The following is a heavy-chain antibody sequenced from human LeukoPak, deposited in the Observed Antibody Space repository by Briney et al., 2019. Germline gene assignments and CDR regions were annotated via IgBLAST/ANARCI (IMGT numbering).Heavy chain of an antibody. Sequence: SETLSLTCTVSGGSISSGDYYWSWIRQPPGKGLEWIGYIYYSGSTYYNPSLKSRVTISVDTSKNQFSLKLSSVIAADTAVYYCARVGDYGDYVLDYWGQGTLVTVSS. V-gene: IGHV4-30-4*01. CDR2: IYYSGST. J-gene: IGHJ4*02. CDR1: GGSISSGDYY. D-gene: IGHD4-17*01. CDR3: ARVGDYGDYVLDY.